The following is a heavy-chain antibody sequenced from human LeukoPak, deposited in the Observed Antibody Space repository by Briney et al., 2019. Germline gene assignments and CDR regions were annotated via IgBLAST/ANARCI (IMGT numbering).Heavy chain of an antibody. CDR3: ARGVGDTYYDSSGYYSD. D-gene: IGHD3-22*01. CDR1: GYTFTSYG. J-gene: IGHJ4*02. V-gene: IGHV1-18*01. Sequence: ASVKVSCKASGYTFTSYGISWVRQAPGQGLEWMEWISAYNGNTNYAQKLQGRVTMTTDTSTSTAYMELRSLRSDDTAVYYCARGVGDTYYDSSGYYSDWGQGTLVTVSS. CDR2: ISAYNGNT.